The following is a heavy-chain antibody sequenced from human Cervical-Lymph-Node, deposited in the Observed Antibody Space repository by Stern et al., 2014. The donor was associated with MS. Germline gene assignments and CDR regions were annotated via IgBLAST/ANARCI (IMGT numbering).Heavy chain of an antibody. CDR3: ARGGRATNYFWQY. J-gene: IGHJ4*02. CDR1: GVIVSDYY. CDR2: ISSSGANV. Sequence: QVQLVQSGGGLVNPGGTLRLSCQASGVIVSDYYMTWLRQAPGKGPERASHISSSGANVFYADSVKGRFTTSRDNAKNSLFLQMNSLRDDDTAVYYCARGGRATNYFWQYRGQGTLVTVSS. V-gene: IGHV3-11*01. D-gene: IGHD2/OR15-2a*01.